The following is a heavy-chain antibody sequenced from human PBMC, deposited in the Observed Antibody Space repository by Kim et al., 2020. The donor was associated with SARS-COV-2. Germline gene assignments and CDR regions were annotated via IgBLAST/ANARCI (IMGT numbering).Heavy chain of an antibody. CDR2: ISYDGSNK. CDR3: AKDVSWGYDSSGPGNAFDI. Sequence: GGSLRLSCAASGFTFSSYGMHWVRQAPGKGLEWVAVISYDGSNKYYADSVKGRFTISRDNSKNTLYLQMNSLRAEDTAVYYCAKDVSWGYDSSGPGNAFDIWGQGTMVTVSS. J-gene: IGHJ3*02. V-gene: IGHV3-30*18. D-gene: IGHD3-22*01. CDR1: GFTFSSYG.